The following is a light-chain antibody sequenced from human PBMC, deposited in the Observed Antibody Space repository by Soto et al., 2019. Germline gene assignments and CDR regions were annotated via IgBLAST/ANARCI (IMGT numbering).Light chain of an antibody. CDR2: EVR. J-gene: IGLJ1*01. Sequence: QSALTQPASVSGSPGQSITISCTGTSSDVGGYIYVSWYLQYPGKATKLIIYEVRNRPSGVSNRFSGSKSGDTASLTISGLQADDEAYYYCSSYTSSSTLVFGTGTKVTVL. V-gene: IGLV2-14*01. CDR3: SSYTSSSTLV. CDR1: SSDVGGYIY.